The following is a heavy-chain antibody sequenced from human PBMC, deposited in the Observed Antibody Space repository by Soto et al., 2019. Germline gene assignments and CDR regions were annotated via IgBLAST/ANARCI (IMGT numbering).Heavy chain of an antibody. CDR3: AIDQGGTTLYYHGMDV. CDR1: GFTFSSYA. Sequence: QVQLVESGGGVVQPGRSLRLSCAASGFTFSSYAMHWVRQAPGQGLEWVALISYDGSNKYYADSVKGRFTISRDNSKNTLYLQMSSLRPEDTAVYHCAIDQGGTTLYYHGMDVWGQGTTVTVS. V-gene: IGHV3-30-3*01. CDR2: ISYDGSNK. D-gene: IGHD1-7*01. J-gene: IGHJ6*02.